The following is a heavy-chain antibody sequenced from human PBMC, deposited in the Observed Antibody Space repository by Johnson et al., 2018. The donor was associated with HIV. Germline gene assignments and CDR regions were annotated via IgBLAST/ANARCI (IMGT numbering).Heavy chain of an antibody. CDR3: AKDIHGGTPGGLQPHDALDI. J-gene: IGHJ3*02. CDR2: ISYDGSIK. V-gene: IGHV3-30*04. CDR1: GFTFSSYA. D-gene: IGHD4-23*01. Sequence: QVQLVESGGGVVQPGRSLRLSCAASGFTFSSYAMHWVRQAPGKGLEWVAVISYDGSIKYYADSVKGRFTISRDNSKNTLYLQMNSQRAEDTAVYYCAKDIHGGTPGGLQPHDALDIWGQGTMVTVSS.